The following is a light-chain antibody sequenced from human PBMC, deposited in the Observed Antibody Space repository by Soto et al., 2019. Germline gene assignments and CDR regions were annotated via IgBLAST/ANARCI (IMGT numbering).Light chain of an antibody. Sequence: DLQMTQSPSSLSASVGDRVTITCRASQSISVYVNWYQHKPGKAPKLLIYAASSFQSGVPSRFSGSGSGTDFTLTISSLHPEDFATYYCQQSYFTPPTFGGGTTVEIK. CDR1: QSISVY. V-gene: IGKV1-39*01. J-gene: IGKJ4*01. CDR2: AAS. CDR3: QQSYFTPPT.